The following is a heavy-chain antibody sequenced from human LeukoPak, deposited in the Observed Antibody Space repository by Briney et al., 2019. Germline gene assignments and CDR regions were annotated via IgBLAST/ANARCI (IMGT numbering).Heavy chain of an antibody. CDR3: ARMSSSSWYVCDY. CDR2: IKQDGSEK. D-gene: IGHD6-13*01. V-gene: IGHV3-7*01. J-gene: IGHJ4*02. CDR1: GFTFTSNW. Sequence: GGSLRLSCAASGFTFTSNWMTWVRQAPGKGLEWVANIKQDGSEKYYVDSVMGRFTISRDNAKDSLYLQMNSLRAEDTAVYYCARMSSSSWYVCDYWGQGTLVTVSS.